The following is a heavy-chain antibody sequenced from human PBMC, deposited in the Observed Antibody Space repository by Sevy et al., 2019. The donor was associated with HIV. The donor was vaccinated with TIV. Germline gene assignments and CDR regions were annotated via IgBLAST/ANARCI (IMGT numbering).Heavy chain of an antibody. J-gene: IGHJ6*02. D-gene: IGHD3-3*01. CDR1: GGSISSGGYY. Sequence: LSLTCTVSGGSISSGGYYWSWIRQHPGKGLEWIGYIYYSGSTYYNPSLKSRVTISVDTSKNQFSLKLSSVTAADTAVYYCARGQGYDFWSGYYNYYYYGMDVWGQGTTVTVSS. CDR3: ARGQGYDFWSGYYNYYYYGMDV. CDR2: IYYSGST. V-gene: IGHV4-31*03.